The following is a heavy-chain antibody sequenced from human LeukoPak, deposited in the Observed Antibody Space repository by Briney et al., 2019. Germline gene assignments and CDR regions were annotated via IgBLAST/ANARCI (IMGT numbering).Heavy chain of an antibody. Sequence: PGGSLRLSCAASGFTFSSYAMSWVRQAPGKGLEWVSHIHFSPGYTYYADSVKGRFTISRDNSKNMLYLQMNSLGAEDTAVYYCAKGYTAAWYDFDYWGQGTLVTVSS. D-gene: IGHD5-12*01. CDR1: GFTFSSYA. CDR3: AKGYTAAWYDFDY. J-gene: IGHJ4*02. CDR2: IHFSPGYT. V-gene: IGHV3-23*01.